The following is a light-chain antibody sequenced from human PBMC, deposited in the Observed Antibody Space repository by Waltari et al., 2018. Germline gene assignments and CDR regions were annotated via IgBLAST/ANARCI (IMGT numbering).Light chain of an antibody. CDR3: QQYYSTPPT. J-gene: IGKJ1*01. CDR2: WAS. CDR1: QSVLYSSNNKDY. V-gene: IGKV4-1*01. Sequence: DIVMTQSPDSLAVSLGERATINCKSSQSVLYSSNNKDYLAWYQQKPGKPPKLLIYWASTRESGVPDRFSGSGSGTDFTLPISSLQAEDVAVYYCQQYYSTPPTFGQGTKVEIK.